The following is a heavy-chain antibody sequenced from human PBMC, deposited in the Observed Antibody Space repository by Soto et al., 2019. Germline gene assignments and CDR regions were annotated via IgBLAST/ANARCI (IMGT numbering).Heavy chain of an antibody. D-gene: IGHD1-26*01. CDR2: VSAYNRNS. Sequence: QVQLVQSGSEVKKPGASVRVTCKASGYTFRNYGISWVREAPGQGLEWMGWVSAYNRNSNYAQKFEDRVIMAVDTTTSPDYLELRGLRSDDTAIYYCARDRQWAPLLYWGQGTLVTVSS. CDR3: ARDRQWAPLLY. J-gene: IGHJ4*02. CDR1: GYTFRNYG. V-gene: IGHV1-18*01.